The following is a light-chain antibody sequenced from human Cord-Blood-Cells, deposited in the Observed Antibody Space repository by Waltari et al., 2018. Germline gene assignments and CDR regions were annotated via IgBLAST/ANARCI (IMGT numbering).Light chain of an antibody. Sequence: IVMTQSPATLSVSPGERATLSCRASQGVSSNLAWYQQKPGQAPRLLIYGASTRSTGIPARFSGSGSGTEFTLTISSLQSEDFAVYYCQQYKNWPYTFGQVTKLEIK. CDR1: QGVSSN. J-gene: IGKJ2*01. CDR3: QQYKNWPYT. V-gene: IGKV3-15*01. CDR2: GAS.